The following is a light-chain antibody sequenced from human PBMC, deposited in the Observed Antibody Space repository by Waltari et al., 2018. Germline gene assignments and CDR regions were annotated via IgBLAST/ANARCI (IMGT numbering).Light chain of an antibody. Sequence: EVVLTLSPGTLSLSPGERATLSCRASQSVSKYLAWYQHRPGQAPRLLIYAASTRATGIPDRFSGSGYGTDFSLTISRLEPEDFAVYYCQNHERLPATFGQGTKVEIK. J-gene: IGKJ1*01. CDR1: QSVSKY. CDR2: AAS. V-gene: IGKV3-20*01. CDR3: QNHERLPAT.